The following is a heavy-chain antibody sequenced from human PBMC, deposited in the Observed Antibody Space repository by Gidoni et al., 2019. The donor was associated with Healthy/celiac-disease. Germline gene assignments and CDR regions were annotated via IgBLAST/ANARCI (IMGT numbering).Heavy chain of an antibody. Sequence: EVQLVESGGGLVKPGRSLRLSCTASGFTFGDYAMSGFRQAPGKGLEWVGFIRSKAYGGTTEYAASVKGRFTISRDDSKSIAYLQMNSLKTEDTAAYYCTRDIGYSYGWGVDYWGQGTLVTVSS. CDR3: TRDIGYSYGWGVDY. D-gene: IGHD5-18*01. V-gene: IGHV3-49*05. J-gene: IGHJ4*02. CDR1: GFTFGDYA. CDR2: IRSKAYGGTT.